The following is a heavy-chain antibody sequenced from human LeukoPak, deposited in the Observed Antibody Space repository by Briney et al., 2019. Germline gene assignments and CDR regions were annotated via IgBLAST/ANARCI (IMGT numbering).Heavy chain of an antibody. V-gene: IGHV1-2*06. J-gene: IGHJ4*02. CDR1: GYNFPAYF. D-gene: IGHD2-2*01. CDR3: VRVGFTTSWSNFDY. Sequence: ASVKVSCKATGYNFPAYFMHWVRQAPGQGLEWMGRINPNGGDTNYAQKFQGRVTMASDTSISTAYMELNSLTSDHTAVYYCVRVGFTTSWSNFDYWGQGTLVTVSS. CDR2: INPNGGDT.